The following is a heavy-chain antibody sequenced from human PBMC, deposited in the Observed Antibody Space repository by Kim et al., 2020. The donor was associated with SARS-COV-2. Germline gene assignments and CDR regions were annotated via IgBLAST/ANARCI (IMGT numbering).Heavy chain of an antibody. CDR2: T. J-gene: IGHJ4*02. D-gene: IGHD3-10*01. CDR3: ASAPSPGWGDY. Sequence: TRYNPSFQGQVTISADKSISTAYLQWSSLKASDTAMYYCASAPSPGWGDYWGQGTLVTVSS. V-gene: IGHV5-51*01.